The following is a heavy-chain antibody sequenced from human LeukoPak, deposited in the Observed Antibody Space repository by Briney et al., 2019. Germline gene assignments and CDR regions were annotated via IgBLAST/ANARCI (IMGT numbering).Heavy chain of an antibody. Sequence: GESLKISRKGSGYSFSSYWIGWVRQMPGKGLEWMGIIYAGDSDTRYSPSFQGQVTISADKSISTAYLQWSSLKASDTALYYCARQSGGTVITIIDYWGQGTLVTVSS. CDR2: IYAGDSDT. J-gene: IGHJ4*02. D-gene: IGHD2-15*01. CDR1: GYSFSSYW. V-gene: IGHV5-51*01. CDR3: ARQSGGTVITIIDY.